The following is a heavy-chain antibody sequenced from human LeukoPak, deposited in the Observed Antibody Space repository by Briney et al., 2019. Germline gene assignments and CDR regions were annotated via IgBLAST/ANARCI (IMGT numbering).Heavy chain of an antibody. CDR3: ARVPGDY. V-gene: IGHV4-34*01. Sequence: PSETLSLTCAVYGGSLSGHYWSWIRQPPGKGLEWIGEINHSGSTNYNRSLKSRVTISVDTSKNQFSLKLSTVTAADTAVYYCARVPGDYWGQGTLVTVSS. D-gene: IGHD3-10*01. CDR2: INHSGST. CDR1: GGSLSGHY. J-gene: IGHJ4*02.